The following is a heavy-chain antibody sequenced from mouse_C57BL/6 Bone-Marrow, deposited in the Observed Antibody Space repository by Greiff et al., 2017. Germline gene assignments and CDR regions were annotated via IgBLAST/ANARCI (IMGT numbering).Heavy chain of an antibody. CDR3: AKKDYGSSPYAMDY. J-gene: IGHJ4*01. D-gene: IGHD1-1*01. V-gene: IGHV2-4*01. Sequence: VQLQQSGPGLVQPSQSLSITCTVSGFSLTSYGVHWVRQPPGKGLEWLGVIWSGGSTDYNAAFISRLSISKDNSKSQVFFKMNSLQADDTAIYYCAKKDYGSSPYAMDYWGQGTSVTVSS. CDR1: GFSLTSYG. CDR2: IWSGGST.